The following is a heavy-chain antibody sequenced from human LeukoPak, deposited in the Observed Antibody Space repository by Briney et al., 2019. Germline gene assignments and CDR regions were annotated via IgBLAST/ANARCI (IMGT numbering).Heavy chain of an antibody. J-gene: IGHJ5*02. CDR3: AKSVAGNLNWFDP. D-gene: IGHD6-19*01. CDR2: ISYDGGNK. Sequence: PGGSLRLSCAASGFTFRNYDMHWVRQAPGKGLEWVAVISYDGGNKYYADSVKGRFTISRDNSKNSLYLQMNSLRAEDTAVYYCAKSVAGNLNWFDPWGQGTLVTVSS. CDR1: GFTFRNYD. V-gene: IGHV3-30*18.